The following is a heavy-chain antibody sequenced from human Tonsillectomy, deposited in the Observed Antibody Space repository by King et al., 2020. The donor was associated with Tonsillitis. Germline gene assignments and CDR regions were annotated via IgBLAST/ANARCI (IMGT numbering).Heavy chain of an antibody. CDR2: IYYSVIT. V-gene: IGHV4-59*01. CDR1: GGSISSYY. D-gene: IGHD5-18*01. Sequence: VQLQESGPGLVKPSETLSLTCTVSGGSISSYYWSWIRQPPGKGLERIGYIYYSVITNYNPSLKSRVTISVDTSKNQFSLKLSSVTAADTAVYYCARGDTSNYYFDYWGQGTLVTVSS. CDR3: ARGDTSNYYFDY. J-gene: IGHJ4*02.